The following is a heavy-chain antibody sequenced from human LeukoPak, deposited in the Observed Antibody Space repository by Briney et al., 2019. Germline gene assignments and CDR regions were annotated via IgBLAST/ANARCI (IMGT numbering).Heavy chain of an antibody. D-gene: IGHD3-3*02. CDR1: GGSFSGDY. V-gene: IGHV4-34*01. CDR3: ARGVSMTRAFDI. J-gene: IGHJ3*02. Sequence: SETLSLTCAVYGGSFSGDYWSWIRQPPGKGLEWIGEINHSGRTNYKPSLKSRVTISVDTSKNQFSLKLNSVTAADTAVYYCARGVSMTRAFDIWGQGTMVTVSS. CDR2: INHSGRT.